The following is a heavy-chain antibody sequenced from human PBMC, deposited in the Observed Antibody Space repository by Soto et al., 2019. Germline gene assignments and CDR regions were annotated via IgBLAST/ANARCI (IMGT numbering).Heavy chain of an antibody. V-gene: IGHV1-18*01. CDR1: GYIFMDYG. CDR3: ARNRFYYSGMDV. J-gene: IGHJ6*02. CDR2: ISGYNDHT. Sequence: ASVKVSCKASGYIFMDYGVSWARQAPGQGLEWMGWISGYNDHTNYAQKFQERVTMTTDTSTSTAYMEVRGLRSDDTAVYYCARNRFYYSGMDVWGQGTTVTVSS. D-gene: IGHD3-3*01.